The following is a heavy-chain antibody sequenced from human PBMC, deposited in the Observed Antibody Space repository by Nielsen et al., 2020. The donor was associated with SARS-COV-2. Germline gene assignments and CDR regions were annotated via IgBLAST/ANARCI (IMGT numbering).Heavy chain of an antibody. V-gene: IGHV4-61*08. Sequence: SETLSLTYTVSGGSISSGGYYWSWIRQHPGKGLEWIGYIYYSGSTNYNPSLKSRVTISVDTSKNQFSLKLSSVTAADTAVYYCARAAAGTTHYGMDVWGQGTTVTVSS. CDR1: GGSISSGGYY. J-gene: IGHJ6*02. CDR2: IYYSGST. D-gene: IGHD6-13*01. CDR3: ARAAAGTTHYGMDV.